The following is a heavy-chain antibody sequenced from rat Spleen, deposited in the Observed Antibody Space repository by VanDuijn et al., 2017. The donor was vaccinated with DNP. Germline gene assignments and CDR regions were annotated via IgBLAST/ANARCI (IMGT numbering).Heavy chain of an antibody. CDR2: ISSGGST. CDR3: TRRYYED. V-gene: IGHV2-6*01. J-gene: IGHJ2*01. Sequence: QVQLKESGPGLVQPSQTLSLTCTVSGFSLTSYTVSWVRQPPGKGLEWIATISSGGSTYYNSALKSRLSISRDTSKSQVFLKMNSLQTEDTAIYFCTRRYYEDWGQGVMVPVSS. CDR1: GFSLTSYT.